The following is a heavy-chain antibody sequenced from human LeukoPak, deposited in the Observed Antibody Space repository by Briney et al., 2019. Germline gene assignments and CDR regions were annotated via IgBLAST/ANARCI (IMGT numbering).Heavy chain of an antibody. J-gene: IGHJ4*02. CDR3: TTDLWFGDRYYYDSSGYWATFDY. Sequence: GGSLRLSCAASGFTLSSFSMHWVRQSPGRGLEYVSAINYKGGTTYYADSVKGRFTISRDNSKNTLYLQMGSLKTEDTAVYYCTTDLWFGDRYYYDSSGYWATFDYWGQGTLVTVSS. CDR1: GFTLSSFS. V-gene: IGHV3-64*02. D-gene: IGHD3-22*01. CDR2: INYKGGTT.